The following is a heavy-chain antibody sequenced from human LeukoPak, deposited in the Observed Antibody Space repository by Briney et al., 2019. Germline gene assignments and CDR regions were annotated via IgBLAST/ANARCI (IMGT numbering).Heavy chain of an antibody. J-gene: IGHJ5*02. V-gene: IGHV3-7*01. CDR3: ARGHLDP. CDR1: GFTFSDYW. CDR2: IMKDGNEK. Sequence: GGSLRLSCAASGFTFSDYWMNWIRQAPGKGLEWVARIMKDGNEKYYVESIKGRFTISRDNAKNALYLQMNGLRAEDTGVYYCARGHLDPWGQGTLVAVSS.